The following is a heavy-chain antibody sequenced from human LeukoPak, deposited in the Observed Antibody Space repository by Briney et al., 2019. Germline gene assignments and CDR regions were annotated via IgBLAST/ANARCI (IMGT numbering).Heavy chain of an antibody. Sequence: GGSLRLSCAASGFTFSSYAMHWVRQAPGKGLEWVAVISYVGSNKYYADSVKGRFTISRDNSKNTLYLQMNSLRAEDTAVYYCARAPLVATNYFDYWGQGTLVTVSS. J-gene: IGHJ4*02. CDR3: ARAPLVATNYFDY. CDR2: ISYVGSNK. CDR1: GFTFSSYA. D-gene: IGHD5-12*01. V-gene: IGHV3-30-3*01.